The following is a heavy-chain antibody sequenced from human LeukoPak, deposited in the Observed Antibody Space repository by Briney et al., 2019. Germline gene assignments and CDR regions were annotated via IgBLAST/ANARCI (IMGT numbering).Heavy chain of an antibody. CDR3: ARTVDTAMADY. Sequence: SETLSLTCTVSGGSIISTTYYWGWIRQPPGEGLEWIGSIYYGGSTYYNPSLKSRVTISVDTSKNQFSLKLSSVTAADTALYYCARTVDTAMADYWGQGTLVTVSS. CDR1: GGSIISTTYY. D-gene: IGHD5-18*01. CDR2: IYYGGST. J-gene: IGHJ4*02. V-gene: IGHV4-39*01.